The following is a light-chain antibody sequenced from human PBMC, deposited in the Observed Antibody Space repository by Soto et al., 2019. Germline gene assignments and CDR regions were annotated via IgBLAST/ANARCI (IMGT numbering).Light chain of an antibody. CDR2: GAS. V-gene: IGKV3-20*01. Sequence: DIVLTQSPDTLSLSPGEGATLSCRASQSVSSNYLAWYQQKPGQAPRLLIYGASTRATGIPDRFSGSGSGTDFTLTISRLEPEDFAVYYCQQYGSSSYTFGQGTRLEIK. J-gene: IGKJ2*01. CDR3: QQYGSSSYT. CDR1: QSVSSNY.